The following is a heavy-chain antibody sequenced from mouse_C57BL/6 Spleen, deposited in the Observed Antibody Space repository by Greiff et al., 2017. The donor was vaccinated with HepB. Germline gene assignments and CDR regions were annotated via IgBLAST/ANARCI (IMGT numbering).Heavy chain of an antibody. CDR2: IDPSDSET. J-gene: IGHJ1*03. CDR1: GYTFTSYW. Sequence: VQLQQPGAELVRPGSSVKLSCKASGYTFTSYWMHWVKQRPIQGLEWIGNIDPSDSETHYNQKFKDKATLTVDKSSSTAYMQLSSLTSEDSAVYYCASSGDYYGSSYWYFDVWGTGTTVTVSS. V-gene: IGHV1-52*01. CDR3: ASSGDYYGSSYWYFDV. D-gene: IGHD1-1*01.